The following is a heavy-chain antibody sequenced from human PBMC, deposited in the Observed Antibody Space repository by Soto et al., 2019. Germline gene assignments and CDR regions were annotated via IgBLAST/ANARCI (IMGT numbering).Heavy chain of an antibody. Sequence: QVHLVQSGAEVRKPGASVKVSCKASGYSFTSYGISWVRQALGQGLEWMGWISTDNGNTNYAHNLQGRVSMTIDPSTSTAYMELWSLGSDDTAVYYCARDVPDTSLFFYYYGMDVWGQGTTVTVSS. J-gene: IGHJ6*02. D-gene: IGHD2-21*01. CDR3: ARDVPDTSLFFYYYGMDV. CDR2: ISTDNGNT. V-gene: IGHV1-18*01. CDR1: GYSFTSYG.